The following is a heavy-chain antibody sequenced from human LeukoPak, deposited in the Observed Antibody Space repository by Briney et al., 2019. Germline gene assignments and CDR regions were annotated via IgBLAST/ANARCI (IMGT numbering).Heavy chain of an antibody. D-gene: IGHD1-26*01. CDR3: ARASGSYWWFDS. Sequence: ASVKVSCEASGYTFTGYYMHWVRQAPGQGLEWMGWINPNSGRTNYAQKFQGRVTMTGDTSISTAYMELTRLTSDDTAVYYCARASGSYWWFDSWGQGTLVTVSS. V-gene: IGHV1-2*02. CDR2: INPNSGRT. J-gene: IGHJ5*01. CDR1: GYTFTGYY.